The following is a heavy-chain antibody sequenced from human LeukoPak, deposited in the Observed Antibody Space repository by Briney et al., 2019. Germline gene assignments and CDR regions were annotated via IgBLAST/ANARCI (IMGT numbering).Heavy chain of an antibody. Sequence: PGGSLRLSCAASGFTFSSYEMNWVRQAPGKGLEWVSSISSSSSFIYYADSVKGRFTISRDNAKNSLYLQMNSLRAEDTAVYYCAHSSGYAYGLDYWGRGTLVTVSS. D-gene: IGHD3-22*01. CDR2: ISSSSSFI. CDR3: AHSSGYAYGLDY. CDR1: GFTFSSYE. V-gene: IGHV3-21*01. J-gene: IGHJ4*02.